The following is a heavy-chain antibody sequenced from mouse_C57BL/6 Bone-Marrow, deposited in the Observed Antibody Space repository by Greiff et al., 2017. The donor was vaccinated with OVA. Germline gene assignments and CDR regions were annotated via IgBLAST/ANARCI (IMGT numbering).Heavy chain of an antibody. D-gene: IGHD3-2*02. Sequence: EVQVVESGAELVRPGASVKLSCTASGFNIKDDYMHWVKQRPEQGLEWIGWIDPENGDTEYASKFQGKATITADTSSNTAYLQLSSLTSEDTAVYYCTTPQTAQATGDYWGQGTTLTVSS. J-gene: IGHJ2*01. CDR1: GFNIKDDY. V-gene: IGHV14-4*01. CDR3: TTPQTAQATGDY. CDR2: IDPENGDT.